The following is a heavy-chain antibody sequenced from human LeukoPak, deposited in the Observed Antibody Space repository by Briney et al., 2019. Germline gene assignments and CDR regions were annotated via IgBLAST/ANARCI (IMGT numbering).Heavy chain of an antibody. Sequence: GASVKVSCKASGYTFINYAIHWVRQAPGQRLEWMGWINPYNGDTEYSQKLQGRVTITEDTSASTAYMNLSTLRYEDTAVYYCARGSSSDWPLEYWGRGILVTVSS. CDR2: INPYNGDT. V-gene: IGHV1-3*01. J-gene: IGHJ4*02. CDR3: ARGSSSDWPLEY. CDR1: GYTFINYA. D-gene: IGHD6-19*01.